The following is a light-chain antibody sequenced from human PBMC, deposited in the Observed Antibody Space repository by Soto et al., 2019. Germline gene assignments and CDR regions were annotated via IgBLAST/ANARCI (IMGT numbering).Light chain of an antibody. CDR3: ATWDGSLIGWV. CDR1: SSNIGSNY. V-gene: IGLV1-47*01. Sequence: QSVLTQPPSASGTPGQRVTISCSGSSSNIGSNYVYWYQQLPGTAPKLLIYRNNQRPSGVPDRFSGSKSGTSASLAISGLRSEDEADYYCATWDGSLIGWVFGGWTKLTVL. CDR2: RNN. J-gene: IGLJ3*02.